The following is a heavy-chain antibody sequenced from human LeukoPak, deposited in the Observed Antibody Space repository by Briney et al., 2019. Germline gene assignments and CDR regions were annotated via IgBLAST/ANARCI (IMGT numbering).Heavy chain of an antibody. V-gene: IGHV1-69*13. CDR3: ARRHRYCSSTSCYEGAFDI. J-gene: IGHJ3*02. CDR2: IIPIFGTA. Sequence: ASVKVSCKASGGTFSSYAISWVRQAPGQGLEWMGGIIPIFGTANYAQKFQGRVTITADESTSTAYMELSGLRSEDTAVYYCARRHRYCSSTSCYEGAFDIWGQGTMVTVSS. CDR1: GGTFSSYA. D-gene: IGHD2-2*01.